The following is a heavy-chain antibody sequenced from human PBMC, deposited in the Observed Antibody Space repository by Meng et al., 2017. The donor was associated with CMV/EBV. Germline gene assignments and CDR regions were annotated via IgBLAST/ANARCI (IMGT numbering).Heavy chain of an antibody. D-gene: IGHD3-3*01. CDR1: GFTVSSNY. J-gene: IGHJ4*02. Sequence: GESLKISCAASGFTVSSNYMSWVRQAPGKGLEWVSVIYSGGSTYYADSVKGRFTISRDNSKNTLYLQMNSLRAEDTAVYYCARDGTYYDFWSGRAFGYWGQGTLVTSPQ. CDR3: ARDGTYYDFWSGRAFGY. CDR2: IYSGGST. V-gene: IGHV3-66*02.